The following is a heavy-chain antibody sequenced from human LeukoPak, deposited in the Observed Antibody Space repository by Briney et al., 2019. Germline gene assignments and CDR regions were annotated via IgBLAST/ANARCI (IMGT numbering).Heavy chain of an antibody. V-gene: IGHV3-21*03. CDR1: GFTFSSDS. CDR3: ARDRTTYDVLDP. D-gene: IGHD1-1*01. Sequence: RGALRVSSAASGFTFSSDSMYWVCDGLGKRLGWVSSINSSSIYIYYADPVKGRFTISQDNAKTSLYLQMNSLRAQDTPVYYCARDRTTYDVLDPWGQGTLVTVSS. J-gene: IGHJ5*02. CDR2: INSSSIYI.